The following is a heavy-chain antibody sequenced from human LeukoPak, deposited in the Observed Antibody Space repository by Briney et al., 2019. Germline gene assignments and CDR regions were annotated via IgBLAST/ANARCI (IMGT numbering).Heavy chain of an antibody. J-gene: IGHJ4*02. CDR1: GYSFTSYW. CDR3: ARRGYRIAAAGTMLIDY. CDR2: IYPGDSDT. Sequence: GESLKISCKGSGYSFTSYWIGWVRQMPGKGLEWMGIIYPGDSDTRYSPSFQGQVTISADKSISTAYLQWSSLKASDTAMYYCARRGYRIAAAGTMLIDYWGQGTLVTVSS. V-gene: IGHV5-51*01. D-gene: IGHD6-13*01.